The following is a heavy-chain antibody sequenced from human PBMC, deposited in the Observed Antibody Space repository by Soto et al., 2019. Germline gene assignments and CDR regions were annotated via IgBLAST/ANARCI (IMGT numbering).Heavy chain of an antibody. V-gene: IGHV6-1*01. CDR3: AREEVQFCSSTSCYMSYYYGMDV. J-gene: IGHJ6*02. D-gene: IGHD2-2*02. CDR1: GDSVSSNSAA. Sequence: SQTLSLTCAISGDSVSSNSAAWNWIRQSPSRGLEWLGRTYYRSKWYNDYAVSVKSRITINPDTSKNQFSQQLNSVTPEDTAVYYCAREEVQFCSSTSCYMSYYYGMDVWGQGTTVTVSS. CDR2: TYYRSKWYN.